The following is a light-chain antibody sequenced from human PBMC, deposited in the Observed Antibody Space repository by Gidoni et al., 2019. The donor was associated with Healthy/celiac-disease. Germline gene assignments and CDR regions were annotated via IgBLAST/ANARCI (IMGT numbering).Light chain of an antibody. CDR3: QQSYSSTGYT. Sequence: DIQMTQSPSSLSASVGDRVTITCRASQSISSYLNWYQQKPGKAPKLLIYAASILQSGVPSRFSGSGSGTDFTLTISSLQPEDFATYYCQQSYSSTGYTFGQGTKLEIK. CDR1: QSISSY. V-gene: IGKV1-39*01. CDR2: AAS. J-gene: IGKJ2*01.